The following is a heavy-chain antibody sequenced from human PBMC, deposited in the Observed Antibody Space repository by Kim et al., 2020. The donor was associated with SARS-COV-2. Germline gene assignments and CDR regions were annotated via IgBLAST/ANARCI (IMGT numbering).Heavy chain of an antibody. Sequence: SETLSLTCTVSGGSISSYYWSWIRQPPGKGLEWIGYIYYSGSTNYNPSLKSRVTISVDTSKNQFSLKLSSVTAADTAVYYCASSYDILTGYYAYWGQGTLVTVSS. J-gene: IGHJ4*02. V-gene: IGHV4-59*08. CDR1: GGSISSYY. CDR3: ASSYDILTGYYAY. CDR2: IYYSGST. D-gene: IGHD3-9*01.